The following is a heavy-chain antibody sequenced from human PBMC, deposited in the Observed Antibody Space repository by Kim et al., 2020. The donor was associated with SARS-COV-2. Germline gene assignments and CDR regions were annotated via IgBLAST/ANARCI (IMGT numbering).Heavy chain of an antibody. Sequence: ASVKVSCKASGYTFTSYAMNWVRQAPGQGLEWMGWINTNTGNPTYAQGFTGRFVFSLDTSVSTAYLQISSLKAEDTAVYYCARDYLDIVATTTDIPYYGMDVWGQGTTVTVSS. CDR3: ARDYLDIVATTTDIPYYGMDV. J-gene: IGHJ6*02. D-gene: IGHD5-12*01. CDR2: INTNTGNP. CDR1: GYTFTSYA. V-gene: IGHV7-4-1*02.